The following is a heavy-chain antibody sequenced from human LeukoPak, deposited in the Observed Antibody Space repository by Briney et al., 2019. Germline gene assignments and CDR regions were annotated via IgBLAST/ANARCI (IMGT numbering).Heavy chain of an antibody. CDR3: ARVTGYMTEDYFDY. V-gene: IGHV4-59*01. J-gene: IGHJ4*02. CDR2: IYYSGST. CDR1: GGSINSYY. D-gene: IGHD6-13*01. Sequence: SETLSLTCTVSGGSINSYYWSWLRQPPGKGLEWIGYIYYSGSTNYNPSLTSRVTISVDTSKNQFSLRLSSVTAADTAVYYCARVTGYMTEDYFDYWGQGTLITVSS.